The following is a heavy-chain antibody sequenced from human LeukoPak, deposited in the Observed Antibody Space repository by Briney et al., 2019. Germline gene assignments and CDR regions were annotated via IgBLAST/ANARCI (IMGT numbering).Heavy chain of an antibody. CDR1: GYTFTSYA. D-gene: IGHD3-16*01. CDR3: ARAFLGSLNWFDP. J-gene: IGHJ5*02. Sequence: ASVKVSCKASGYTFTSYAIQWVRQAPGQRLEWMGWINAGHGNTKYSQNFQGRVTMTRDTSTSTVYMELSSLRSEDTAVYYCARAFLGSLNWFDPWGQGTLVTVSS. CDR2: INAGHGNT. V-gene: IGHV1-3*01.